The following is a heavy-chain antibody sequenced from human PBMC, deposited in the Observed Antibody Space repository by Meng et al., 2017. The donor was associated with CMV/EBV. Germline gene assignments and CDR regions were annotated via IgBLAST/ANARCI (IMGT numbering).Heavy chain of an antibody. CDR1: CGSISSSSYY. Sequence: LQEPGPGLVKPSETLALTCTVLCGSISSSSYYWGWIRQPPGKGLEWIGSIYYSGSTYYNPSLKSRVTISVDTSKNQFSLKLSSVTAADTAVYYCARDYGDLRQDYWGQGTLVTISS. D-gene: IGHD4-17*01. J-gene: IGHJ4*02. CDR3: ARDYGDLRQDY. V-gene: IGHV4-39*07. CDR2: IYYSGST.